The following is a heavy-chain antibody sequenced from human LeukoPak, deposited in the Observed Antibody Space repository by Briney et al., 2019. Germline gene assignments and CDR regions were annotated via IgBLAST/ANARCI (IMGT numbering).Heavy chain of an antibody. CDR2: INHSGST. D-gene: IGHD4-17*01. CDR3: ARLSLRLRAIDY. CDR1: GGSFSGYY. J-gene: IGHJ4*02. V-gene: IGHV4-34*01. Sequence: SETLSLTCAVYGGSFSGYYWSWIRQPPGKGLEWIGEINHSGSTNYNPSLKSRVTISVDTSKNQFSLKLSSVTAADTAVYYCARLSLRLRAIDYWGQGTLVTVSS.